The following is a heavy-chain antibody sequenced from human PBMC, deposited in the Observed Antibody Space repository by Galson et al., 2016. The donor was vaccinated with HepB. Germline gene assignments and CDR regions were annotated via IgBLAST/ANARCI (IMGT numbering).Heavy chain of an antibody. J-gene: IGHJ4*02. CDR1: GFTFSSYW. V-gene: IGHV3-7*04. Sequence: SLRLSCAASGFTFSSYWMSWVRQAPGKGLEWVANIKQDGSEKYYVDSVKGRFTISRDNAKNSLYLQMNSLRAEDTAVYYCARDRGRSSSWSTPGAGYWGQGTLVTVSS. D-gene: IGHD6-13*01. CDR2: IKQDGSEK. CDR3: ARDRGRSSSWSTPGAGY.